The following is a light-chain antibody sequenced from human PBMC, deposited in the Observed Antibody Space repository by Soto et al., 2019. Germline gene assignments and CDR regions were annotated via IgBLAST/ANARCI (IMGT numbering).Light chain of an antibody. CDR1: QRISTW. CDR2: DAS. V-gene: IGKV1-5*01. Sequence: DIQMTQSPSTLCAAIGDRVTITCRANQRISTWLAWYQQKPGEAPKVLIYDASSLEGGVPSTFSGSGSGTEFTLTISSLQPDDSATYYCQQYNSQPVTFGGGTKVDIK. J-gene: IGKJ4*01. CDR3: QQYNSQPVT.